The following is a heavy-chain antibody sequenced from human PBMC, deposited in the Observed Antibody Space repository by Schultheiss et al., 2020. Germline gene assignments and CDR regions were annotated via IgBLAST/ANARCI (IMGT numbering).Heavy chain of an antibody. CDR2: ISWNSGSI. CDR3: ARDLYDFWSGPRGGYYFDY. J-gene: IGHJ4*02. Sequence: SCAASGFTFSSYDMHWVRQATGKGLEWVSGISWNSGSINYADSVKGRFTISRDSAKKSLYLQMNSLRAEDTAVYYCARDLYDFWSGPRGGYYFDYWGQGTLVTVSS. V-gene: IGHV3-9*01. D-gene: IGHD3-3*01. CDR1: GFTFSSYD.